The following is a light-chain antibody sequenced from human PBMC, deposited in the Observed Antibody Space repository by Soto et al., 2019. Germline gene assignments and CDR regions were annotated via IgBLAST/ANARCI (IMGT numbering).Light chain of an antibody. V-gene: IGLV3-1*01. J-gene: IGLJ2*01. CDR1: KLGDKY. Sequence: SYELTQPPSVSVSPGQTASITCSGDKLGDKYVCWYQLKPGQSPVLVLYQDTKRPSGIPERLSGSNSGNTATLTISGTQAMDEADYYCQAWDSSTVVFGGGTKLTVL. CDR3: QAWDSSTVV. CDR2: QDT.